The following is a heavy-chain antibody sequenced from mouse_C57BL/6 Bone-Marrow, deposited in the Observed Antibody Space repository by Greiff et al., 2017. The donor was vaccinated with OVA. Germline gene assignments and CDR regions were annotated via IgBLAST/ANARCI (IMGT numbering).Heavy chain of an antibody. CDR3: ARGNWDDYFDD. Sequence: VQLQESGAELVRPGTSVKMSCKASGYTFTNYWIGWAKQRPGHGLEWIGDIYPGGGYTNYNEKFKGKATLTADKSSSTAYMQFSSLTSEDSAIYYCARGNWDDYFDDWGQGTTLPVAS. J-gene: IGHJ2*01. V-gene: IGHV1-63*01. CDR1: GYTFTNYW. D-gene: IGHD4-1*01. CDR2: IYPGGGYT.